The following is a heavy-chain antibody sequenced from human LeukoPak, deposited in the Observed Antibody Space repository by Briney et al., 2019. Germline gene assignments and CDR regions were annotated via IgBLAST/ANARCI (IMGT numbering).Heavy chain of an antibody. Sequence: GSLRLSCTVSVFTVSSNSMSWVRQAPGKGLEWVSFIYSGGNTHNSDSVKGRFTISRDNSKNTLYLQMNSLRAEDTAVYYCARRAGDYSHPYDYWGQGTLVTVSS. CDR1: VFTVSSNS. V-gene: IGHV3-53*01. J-gene: IGHJ4*02. D-gene: IGHD3-22*01. CDR2: IYSGGNT. CDR3: ARRAGDYSHPYDY.